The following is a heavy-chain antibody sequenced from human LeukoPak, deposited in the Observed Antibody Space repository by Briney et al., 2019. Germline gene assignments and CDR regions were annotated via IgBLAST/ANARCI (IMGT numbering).Heavy chain of an antibody. V-gene: IGHV3-30*18. Sequence: GGSLRLSCAASGFTFSSYGMPWVRQAPGKGLEWVAVISYDGSNKYYADSVKGRFTISRDNSKNTLYLQMNSLRAEDTAVYYCAKDSGGSGYIPDYWGQGTLVTVSS. D-gene: IGHD3-3*01. CDR3: AKDSGGSGYIPDY. CDR1: GFTFSSYG. J-gene: IGHJ4*02. CDR2: ISYDGSNK.